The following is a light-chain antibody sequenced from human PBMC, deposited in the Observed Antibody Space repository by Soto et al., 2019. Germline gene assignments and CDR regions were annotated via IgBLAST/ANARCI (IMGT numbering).Light chain of an antibody. V-gene: IGKV3-11*01. CDR3: QQRSNWPPT. Sequence: EIVLTQSPATLSLSPGERATLSCMASQSVSSYLAWYQQKPGQAPRLLIYDASNRATGIPARFSGSGSGTDFTLTISSLEPEDFAVYYCQQRSNWPPTFGPGTKVDNK. J-gene: IGKJ3*01. CDR1: QSVSSY. CDR2: DAS.